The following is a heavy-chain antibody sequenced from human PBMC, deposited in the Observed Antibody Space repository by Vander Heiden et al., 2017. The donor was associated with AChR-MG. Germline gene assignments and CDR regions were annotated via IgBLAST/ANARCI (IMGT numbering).Heavy chain of an antibody. D-gene: IGHD2-2*01. V-gene: IGHV3-30-3*01. J-gene: IGHJ4*02. CDR2: ISYDGSNK. CDR1: AFTFSSYA. CDR3: ARHPVVVVPAAMGDAPDY. Sequence: PLRGQPRPLSAASAFTFSSYAMHWVRQAPGKGLEWVAVISYDGSNKYYADSVKGRFTISRDNSKNTLYLQMNSLRAEDTAVYYCARHPVVVVPAAMGDAPDYWGQGTLITVSS.